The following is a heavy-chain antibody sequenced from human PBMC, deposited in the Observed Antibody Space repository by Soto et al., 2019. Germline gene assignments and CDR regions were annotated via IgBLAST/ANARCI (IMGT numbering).Heavy chain of an antibody. J-gene: IGHJ3*01. CDR2: VYVSDSET. CDR1: GYYSSSYW. CDR3: ARRGTLSGRDAFDV. D-gene: IGHD5-12*01. Sequence: GESLKISCRGSGYYSSSYWIAWVRQMSGKGLEWLGSVYVSDSETKYSPSFQGQVTISADKYTNTAYLYWSSLKASDTAMYYCARRGTLSGRDAFDVWGEGTMVTVSS. V-gene: IGHV5-51*01.